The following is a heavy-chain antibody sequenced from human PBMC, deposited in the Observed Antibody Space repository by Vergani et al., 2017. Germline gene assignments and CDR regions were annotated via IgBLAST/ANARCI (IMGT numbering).Heavy chain of an antibody. D-gene: IGHD2-21*02. J-gene: IGHJ4*02. Sequence: EVQLVESGGGLVQPGGSLRLSCAASGFTFSSYSMNWVRQAPGKGLEWVSYISSSSSTIYYADSVKGRFTISRDNAKNSLYLQMNSLRAEDTAGYYCARGIVVVTSRFHYWGQGTLVTVSS. V-gene: IGHV3-48*01. CDR2: ISSSSSTI. CDR1: GFTFSSYS. CDR3: ARGIVVVTSRFHY.